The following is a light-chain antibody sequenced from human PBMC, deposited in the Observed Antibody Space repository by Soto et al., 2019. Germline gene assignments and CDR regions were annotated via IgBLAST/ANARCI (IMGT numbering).Light chain of an antibody. J-gene: IGKJ4*01. CDR1: QDISSY. CDR3: QQLNKYPLA. CDR2: AAS. V-gene: IGKV1-9*01. Sequence: IPLTQSPSSLSASIGDRVTITCRASQDISSYLAWYRQKAGKAPELLIEAASTLQSGVPSRFSGSGSGTDFALTISSLQPEDFATYDCQQLNKYPLAFGGGTKVEIK.